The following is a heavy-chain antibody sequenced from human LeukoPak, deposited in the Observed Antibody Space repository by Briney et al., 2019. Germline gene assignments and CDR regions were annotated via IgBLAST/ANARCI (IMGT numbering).Heavy chain of an antibody. D-gene: IGHD3-9*01. CDR2: TSGSGGST. CDR3: AKDLRYFDWLLSAFGY. Sequence: GGSLRLSCAASGFTFSSYAMSWVRQAPGKGLEWVSATSGSGGSTYYADSVKGRFTISRDNSRNTLYLQMNSLRAEDTAVYYCAKDLRYFDWLLSAFGYWGQGTLVTVSS. V-gene: IGHV3-23*01. J-gene: IGHJ4*02. CDR1: GFTFSSYA.